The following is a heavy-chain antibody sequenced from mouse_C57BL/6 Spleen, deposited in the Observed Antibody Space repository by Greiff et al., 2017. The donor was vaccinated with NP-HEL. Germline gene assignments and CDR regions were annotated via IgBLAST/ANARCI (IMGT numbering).Heavy chain of an antibody. Sequence: DVKLVESGGGLVKPGGSLKLSCAASGFTFSDYGMHWVRQAPEKGLEWVAYISSGSSTIYYADTVKGRFTISRDNAKNTLFLQLTSLRSEDTAMYYCARTETLDYWGQGTTLTVSS. V-gene: IGHV5-17*01. J-gene: IGHJ2*01. CDR2: ISSGSSTI. CDR3: ARTETLDY. CDR1: GFTFSDYG.